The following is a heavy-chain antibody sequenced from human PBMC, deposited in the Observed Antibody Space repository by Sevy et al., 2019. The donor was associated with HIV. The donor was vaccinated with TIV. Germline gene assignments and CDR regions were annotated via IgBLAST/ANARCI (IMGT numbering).Heavy chain of an antibody. D-gene: IGHD3-22*01. CDR1: GFTFSSYA. Sequence: GESLKISCAASGFTFSSYAMSWVRQAPGKGLEWVSAISGSGGSTYYADSVKGRFTISRDNSKNTRYLQMNSLRAEDTAVYYCAKAPPMIVVVITTYFDYWGQGTLVTVSS. CDR2: ISGSGGST. V-gene: IGHV3-23*01. J-gene: IGHJ4*02. CDR3: AKAPPMIVVVITTYFDY.